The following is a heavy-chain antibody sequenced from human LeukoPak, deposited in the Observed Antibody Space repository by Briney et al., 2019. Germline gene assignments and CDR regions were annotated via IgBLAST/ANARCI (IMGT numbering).Heavy chain of an antibody. CDR3: AKAPVGATLFFDY. Sequence: GGSLRLSCAASGFTFSSYAMSWVRQAPGKGLEWVSAISGGGGSTYYADSVKGRFTISRDNSKNTLYLQMNSLRAEDTAVYYCAKAPVGATLFFDYWGQGTLVTVSS. CDR1: GFTFSSYA. J-gene: IGHJ4*02. D-gene: IGHD1-26*01. CDR2: ISGGGGST. V-gene: IGHV3-23*01.